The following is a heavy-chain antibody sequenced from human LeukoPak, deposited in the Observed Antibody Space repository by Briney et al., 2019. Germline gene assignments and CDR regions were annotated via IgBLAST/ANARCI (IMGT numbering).Heavy chain of an antibody. CDR2: NYYSGST. Sequence: SETLSLTCTVSGGSISSSSYYWGWIRQPPGKGLEWIGRNYYSGSTYYNPSLKRRVTRSTDTSKTQFSLKLSSVTAADTAVYYWARHGPGYIFDPWGQGTLVTVSS. D-gene: IGHD3-9*01. V-gene: IGHV4-39*01. CDR1: GGSISSSSYY. J-gene: IGHJ5*02. CDR3: ARHGPGYIFDP.